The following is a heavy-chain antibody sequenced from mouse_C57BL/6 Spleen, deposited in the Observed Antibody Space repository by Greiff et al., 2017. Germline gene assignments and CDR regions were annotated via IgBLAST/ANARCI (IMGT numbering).Heavy chain of an antibody. CDR3: NQGDSSSRAMDY. V-gene: IGHV6-6*01. CDR2: IRNKANNHAT. J-gene: IGHJ4*01. CDR1: GFTFSDAW. Sequence: EVMLVESGGGLVQPGGSMKLSCAASGFTFSDAWMDWVRQSPEKGLEWVAEIRNKANNHATYYAESVKGRFTISRDDSKSSVYLQMTSLRAEDTGMYYCNQGDSSSRAMDYWGQGTSVTVSS. D-gene: IGHD2-13*01.